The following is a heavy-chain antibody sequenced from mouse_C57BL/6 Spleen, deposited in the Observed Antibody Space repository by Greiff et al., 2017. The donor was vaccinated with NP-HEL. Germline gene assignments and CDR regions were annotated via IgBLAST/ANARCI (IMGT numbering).Heavy chain of an antibody. CDR3: AREFYYDGSSNEGLDY. CDR1: GYTFTSYW. V-gene: IGHV1-53*01. Sequence: QVQLQQPGTELVKPGASVKLSCKASGYTFTSYWMHWVKQRPGQGLEWIGNINPSNGGTNYNEKVKSKATLTVDKSSSTAYMQLSSLTSEDSAVYYCAREFYYDGSSNEGLDYWGQGTTLTVSS. D-gene: IGHD1-1*01. CDR2: INPSNGGT. J-gene: IGHJ2*01.